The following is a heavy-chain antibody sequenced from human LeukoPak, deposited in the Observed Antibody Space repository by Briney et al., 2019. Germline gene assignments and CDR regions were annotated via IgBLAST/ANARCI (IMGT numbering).Heavy chain of an antibody. CDR2: INHSGST. Sequence: PSETLSLTCTVSGGSISSSSYYWSWIRQPPGKGLEWIGEINHSGSTNYNPSLKSRVTISVDTSKNQFSLKLSSVTAADTAVYYCARDQYRWFDPWGQGTLVTVSS. D-gene: IGHD3-16*02. CDR3: ARDQYRWFDP. J-gene: IGHJ5*02. V-gene: IGHV4-39*07. CDR1: GGSISSSSYY.